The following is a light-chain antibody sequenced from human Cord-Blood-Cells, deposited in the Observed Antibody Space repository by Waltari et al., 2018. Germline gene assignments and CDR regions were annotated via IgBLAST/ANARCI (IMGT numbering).Light chain of an antibody. V-gene: IGLV1-40*01. J-gene: IGLJ2*01. CDR2: GNS. Sequence: QSVLPQPPSVSGAPGQRVTISCPGSSSNTGAGYDVHWYQQLPGTAPKPLIYGNSNRPSGVPDRVSGSKSGTSASLAITGLQAEDEADYYCQSYDSSLSGVVFGGGTKLTVL. CDR3: QSYDSSLSGVV. CDR1: SSNTGAGYD.